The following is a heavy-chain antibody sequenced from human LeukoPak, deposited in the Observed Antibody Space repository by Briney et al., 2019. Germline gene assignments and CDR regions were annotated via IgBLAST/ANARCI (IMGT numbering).Heavy chain of an antibody. CDR3: ARLRDYGDYYYGMDV. CDR2: IDPSDSYT. J-gene: IGHJ6*02. D-gene: IGHD4-17*01. CDR1: GYSFTSYW. Sequence: GESLRISCKGSGYSFTSYWISWVRQVPGKGLEWMGRIDPSDSYTNYSPSFQGHVTISADKSISTAYLQWSSLKASDTAMYYCARLRDYGDYYYGMDVWGQGTTVTVSS. V-gene: IGHV5-10-1*01.